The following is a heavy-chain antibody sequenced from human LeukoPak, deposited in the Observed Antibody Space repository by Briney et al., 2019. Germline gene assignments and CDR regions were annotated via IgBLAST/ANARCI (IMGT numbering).Heavy chain of an antibody. J-gene: IGHJ4*02. CDR2: IYYSGST. CDR1: GGSISSGGYY. CDR3: ARDPSRKYYDSSGPGYYFDY. V-gene: IGHV4-31*03. D-gene: IGHD3-22*01. Sequence: PSETLSLTCTVSGGSISSGGYYWSWIRQHPGRGLEWIGYIYYSGSTYYNPSLKSRVTISVDTSKNQFSLKLSSVTAADTAVYYCARDPSRKYYDSSGPGYYFDYWGQGTLVTVSS.